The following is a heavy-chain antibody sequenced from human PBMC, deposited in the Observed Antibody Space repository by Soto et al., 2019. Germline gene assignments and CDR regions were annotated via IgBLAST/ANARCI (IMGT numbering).Heavy chain of an antibody. D-gene: IGHD3-22*01. Sequence: GGSLRLSCAASGFTFSSYGMHWVRQAPGKGLEWVAVISYDGSNKYYADSVKGRFTISRDNSKNTLYLQMNSLRAEDTAVYYCAKDPAAGYYDSSGYIFHYWGQGTLVTVSS. J-gene: IGHJ4*02. CDR2: ISYDGSNK. CDR3: AKDPAAGYYDSSGYIFHY. V-gene: IGHV3-30*18. CDR1: GFTFSSYG.